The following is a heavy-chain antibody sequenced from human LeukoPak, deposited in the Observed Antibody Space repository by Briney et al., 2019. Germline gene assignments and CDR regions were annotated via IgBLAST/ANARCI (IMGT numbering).Heavy chain of an antibody. J-gene: IGHJ6*04. Sequence: NHGESLKISCKGSGYSFTSYWIGWVRQMPGKGLEWMGIINPGDSDTRYSPSFQGQVTISADKSISTAYLQWSSLKASDTAMYYCARSDCSSTSCYDYYGMDVWGKGTTVTVSS. V-gene: IGHV5-51*01. CDR2: INPGDSDT. CDR1: GYSFTSYW. D-gene: IGHD2-2*01. CDR3: ARSDCSSTSCYDYYGMDV.